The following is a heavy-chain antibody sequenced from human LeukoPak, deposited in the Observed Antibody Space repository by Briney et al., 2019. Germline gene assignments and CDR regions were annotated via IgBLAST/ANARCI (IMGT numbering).Heavy chain of an antibody. J-gene: IGHJ4*02. CDR3: ARARSSGWYGTPYFDY. V-gene: IGHV4-59*01. CDR1: GGSISSYY. Sequence: SETLSLTCTVSGGSISSYYWSWIRQLPGKGLEWIGYIYYSGSTNYNPSIKSRVTISVDTSKNQFSLKLSSVTAADTAVYYCARARSSGWYGTPYFDYWGQGTLVTVSS. CDR2: IYYSGST. D-gene: IGHD6-19*01.